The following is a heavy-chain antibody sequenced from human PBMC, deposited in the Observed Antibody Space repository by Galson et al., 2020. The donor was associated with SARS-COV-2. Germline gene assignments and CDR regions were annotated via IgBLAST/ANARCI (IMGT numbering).Heavy chain of an antibody. CDR2: ILPIVGVA. Sequence: SVKVSCKASGDTLSNYGISWVRQAPGHGLEWMGRILPIVGVANHAQKFQGRVTITADKSTSTSNMELSSLRFEDTAVYYCATDSRIVGPTRYYHGMDVWGQGTTVTVSS. V-gene: IGHV1-69*04. J-gene: IGHJ6*02. D-gene: IGHD1-26*01. CDR1: GDTLSNYG. CDR3: ATDSRIVGPTRYYHGMDV.